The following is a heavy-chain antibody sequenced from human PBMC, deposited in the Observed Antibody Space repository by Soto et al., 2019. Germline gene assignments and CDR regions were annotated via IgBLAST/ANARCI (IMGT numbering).Heavy chain of an antibody. J-gene: IGHJ4*02. D-gene: IGHD3-22*01. V-gene: IGHV3-33*01. Sequence: QVQLVESGGGVAQPGGSLRLSCAASGFTFSRYGMHWVRQAPGKGLEWVAVIWTDGSYEYYADSVMGRFTISRDNSKNTLYLQMNSLRAEDTAVYYCARAGHDSSGYYYGGPDYWVPGTLVTVSS. CDR3: ARAGHDSSGYYYGGPDY. CDR2: IWTDGSYE. CDR1: GFTFSRYG.